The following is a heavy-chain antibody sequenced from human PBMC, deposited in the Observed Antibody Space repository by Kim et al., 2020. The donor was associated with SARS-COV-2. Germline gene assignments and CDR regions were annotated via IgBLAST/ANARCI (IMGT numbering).Heavy chain of an antibody. Sequence: SETLSLTCTVSGGSISSGSYYWSWIRQPAGKGLEWIGRIYTSGSTNYNPSLKSRVAISVDTSMNQFSLKLSSVTAADTVVYYCARVANSGSFSFDYWGQGTLVTVSS. CDR1: GGSISSGSYY. CDR3: ARVANSGSFSFDY. D-gene: IGHD1-26*01. J-gene: IGHJ4*02. CDR2: IYTSGST. V-gene: IGHV4-61*02.